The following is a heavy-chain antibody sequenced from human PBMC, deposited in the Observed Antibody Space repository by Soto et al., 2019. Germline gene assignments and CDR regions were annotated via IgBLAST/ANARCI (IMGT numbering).Heavy chain of an antibody. Sequence: GGSLRLSCAASGFTFSSYGMHWVRQAPGKGLEWVAVISYDGSNKYYADSVKGRFTISRDNSKNTLYLQMNSLRAEDTAVYYCAKDPRYGSGSYAYYGMDVWGQGTTVTVSS. D-gene: IGHD3-10*01. V-gene: IGHV3-30*18. CDR1: GFTFSSYG. J-gene: IGHJ6*02. CDR3: AKDPRYGSGSYAYYGMDV. CDR2: ISYDGSNK.